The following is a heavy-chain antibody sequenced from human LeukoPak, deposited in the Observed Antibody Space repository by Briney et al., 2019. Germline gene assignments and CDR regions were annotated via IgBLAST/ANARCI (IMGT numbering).Heavy chain of an antibody. V-gene: IGHV3-33*01. D-gene: IGHD3-22*01. CDR1: GFTFSSYG. J-gene: IGHJ4*02. CDR3: ARGSVYDSSGYYYKPLYYFDY. CDR2: IWYDGSNK. Sequence: PGGSLRLSCAASGFTFSSYGMHLVRQAPGKGLEWVAVIWYDGSNKYYADSVKGRFTISRDNSKNTLYLQMNSLRAEDTAVYYCARGSVYDSSGYYYKPLYYFDYWGQGTLVTVSS.